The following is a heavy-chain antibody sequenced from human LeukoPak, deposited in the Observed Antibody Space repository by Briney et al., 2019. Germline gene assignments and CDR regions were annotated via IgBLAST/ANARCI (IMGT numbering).Heavy chain of an antibody. CDR1: GYTFTSYY. D-gene: IGHD1-26*01. CDR3: ARVRPGGRDAFDI. J-gene: IGHJ3*02. V-gene: IGHV1-46*01. CDR2: INPSGGST. Sequence: ASVKVSCKASGYTFTSYYMHWVRQAPGQGLEWMGIINPSGGSTSYAQNFQGRVTMTRDMSTSTVYMELSSLRSEDTAVYYCARVRPGGRDAFDIWGQGTMVTVSS.